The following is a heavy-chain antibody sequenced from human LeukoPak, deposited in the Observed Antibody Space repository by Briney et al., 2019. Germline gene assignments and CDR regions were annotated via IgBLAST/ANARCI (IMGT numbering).Heavy chain of an antibody. J-gene: IGHJ4*02. CDR3: ARHNCGGDCYPDY. CDR2: IYPGNSDT. V-gene: IGHV5-51*01. D-gene: IGHD2-21*02. Sequence: GESLKISCKGSGYSFPTYWIGWVRQMPGKGLEWMGIIYPGNSDTRYSPSFQGQVTISADKSINTAYLQWSSLKASDTAMYFCARHNCGGDCYPDYWGQGTLVTVSS. CDR1: GYSFPTYW.